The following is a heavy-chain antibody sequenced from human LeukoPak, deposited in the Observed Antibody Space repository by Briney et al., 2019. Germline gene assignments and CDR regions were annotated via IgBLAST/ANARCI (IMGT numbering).Heavy chain of an antibody. D-gene: IGHD6-13*01. J-gene: IGHJ4*02. Sequence: PGGSLRLSCAASGFTFSDYYMDWVRQAPGKGLEWVGRIRNKANSYTTEYAASVKGRFTISRDDSKNSLYLQMNSLKTEDTAVYYCARDLAAQSGDYWGQGTLVTVSS. CDR1: GFTFSDYY. CDR2: IRNKANSYTT. V-gene: IGHV3-72*01. CDR3: ARDLAAQSGDY.